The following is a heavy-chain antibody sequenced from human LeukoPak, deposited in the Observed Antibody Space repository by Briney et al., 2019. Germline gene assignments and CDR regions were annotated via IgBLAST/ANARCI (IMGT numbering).Heavy chain of an antibody. V-gene: IGHV1-3*01. Sequence: ASVKVSCTASGYTFTSYAMHWVRQAPGQRLEWMGWINAGNGNTKYSQKFQGRVTITRDTSASTAYMELSSLRSEDTAVYYCARGGPAATNYYYYYGMDVWGQGTTVTVSS. J-gene: IGHJ6*02. D-gene: IGHD2-2*01. CDR1: GYTFTSYA. CDR2: INAGNGNT. CDR3: ARGGPAATNYYYYYGMDV.